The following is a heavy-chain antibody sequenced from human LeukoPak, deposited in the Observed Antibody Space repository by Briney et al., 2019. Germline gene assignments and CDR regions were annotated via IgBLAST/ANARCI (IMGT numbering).Heavy chain of an antibody. CDR1: GFTFSNFG. V-gene: IGHV3-30*18. Sequence: GGSLRLSCAASGFTFSNFGMHWVRQAPGQGLEWVAVISYDGSNKYYADSVKGRFTISRDNSKNTLYLQMNSLRAEDTAVYYCAKASVYVYYGVDVWGQGTTVTVSS. CDR2: ISYDGSNK. D-gene: IGHD3-16*02. J-gene: IGHJ6*02. CDR3: AKASVYVYYGVDV.